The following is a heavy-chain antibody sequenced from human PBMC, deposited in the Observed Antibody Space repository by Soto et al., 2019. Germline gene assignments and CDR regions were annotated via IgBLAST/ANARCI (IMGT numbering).Heavy chain of an antibody. J-gene: IGHJ5*02. CDR1: GYTFTGYY. Sequence: ASVKVSCKASGYTFTGYYTHWVRQAPGQGLEWMGWINPNSGDTNYAQKFQGRVSMTRDTSISTAYMELSRLRSDDTAVYYCVRKDIVAVITARDNWFDPWGQETLVTVSS. CDR3: VRKDIVAVITARDNWFDP. D-gene: IGHD2-15*01. CDR2: INPNSGDT. V-gene: IGHV1-2*02.